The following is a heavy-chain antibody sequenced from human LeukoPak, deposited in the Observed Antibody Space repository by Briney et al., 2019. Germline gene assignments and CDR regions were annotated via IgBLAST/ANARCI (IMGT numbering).Heavy chain of an antibody. CDR3: ARLPLTGYSRGYYYGMDV. D-gene: IGHD3-9*01. J-gene: IGHJ6*02. CDR1: GGTFSRYA. V-gene: IGHV1-69*01. Sequence: SVKVSCKASGGTFSRYAISWVRQAPGQGLEWMGGIIPIFGTANHAQKFQGRVTVTADESTSTAYMELSSLRSEDTAVYYCARLPLTGYSRGYYYGMDVWGQGTTVTVSS. CDR2: IIPIFGTA.